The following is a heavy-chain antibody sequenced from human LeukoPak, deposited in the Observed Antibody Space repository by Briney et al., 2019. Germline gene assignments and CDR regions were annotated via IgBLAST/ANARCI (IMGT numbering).Heavy chain of an antibody. Sequence: PSETLSLTCTVSGDSMSSSSNYWGRIRQRPGKGLEWIGTIFYRGSTYNNATLKRRFTITVDTSKNHFTLKLSAVTAADTASYYFSSVMSHTGHFVYWGQGTLVTVSS. V-gene: IGHV4-39*02. CDR2: IFYRGST. CDR3: SSVMSHTGHFVY. D-gene: IGHD3-16*01. CDR1: GDSMSSSSNY. J-gene: IGHJ4*02.